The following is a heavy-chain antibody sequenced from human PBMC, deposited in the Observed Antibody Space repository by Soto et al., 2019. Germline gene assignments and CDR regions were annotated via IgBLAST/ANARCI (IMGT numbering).Heavy chain of an antibody. D-gene: IGHD2-21*01. CDR2: IYYSGST. CDR1: GGSISSGGYY. Sequence: SETLSLTCTVSGGSISSGGYYWSWIRQHPGKGLEWIGYIYYSGSTYYNPSLKSRVTISVDTSKNQFSLKLSSVTAADTAVYYCAREPAVRGLLTWGQGTLVTVSS. J-gene: IGHJ5*02. V-gene: IGHV4-31*03. CDR3: AREPAVRGLLT.